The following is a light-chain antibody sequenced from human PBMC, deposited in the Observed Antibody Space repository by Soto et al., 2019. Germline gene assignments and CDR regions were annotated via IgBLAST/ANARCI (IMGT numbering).Light chain of an antibody. J-gene: IGLJ1*01. Sequence: QSALTQPASVSGSPGQSITISCTGTSSDVGGYNYVSWYQQHPTKAPKLLIYDVSYRPSGVSNRFSGSKSGNTASLTISGLQAEDEADYYCSSYTSSIPFVFGTGTKVTV. CDR3: SSYTSSIPFV. CDR1: SSDVGGYNY. CDR2: DVS. V-gene: IGLV2-14*03.